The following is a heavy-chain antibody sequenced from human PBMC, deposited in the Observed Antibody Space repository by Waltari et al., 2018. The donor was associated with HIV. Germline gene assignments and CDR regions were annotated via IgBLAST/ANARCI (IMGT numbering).Heavy chain of an antibody. D-gene: IGHD1-1*01. CDR3: ARSGPKLEPYDY. CDR1: GFTFSFYW. CDR2: INQSGTER. V-gene: IGHV3-7*01. Sequence: EVRLVESGGGWVQPGGSLTLTCETSGFTFSFYWLSWVRQAPGKGLEWVANINQSGTERHYVDAVRGRFTISRDNGKRSSFLQMNSLTVEDTAVYYCARSGPKLEPYDYWGQGTLVTVSS. J-gene: IGHJ4*02.